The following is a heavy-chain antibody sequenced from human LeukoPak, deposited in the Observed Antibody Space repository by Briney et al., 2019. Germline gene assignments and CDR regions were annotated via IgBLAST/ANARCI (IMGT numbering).Heavy chain of an antibody. Sequence: GGSLRLSCAPSGFTFNIYAMSWVRQAPGKGLEWVSTIGSTPTYYADSVKGRFTISRDNAKNSLYLQMNSLRAEDTAVYYCARTVTIFGVVIKGYYFDYWGQGTLVTVSS. CDR1: GFTFNIYA. CDR2: IGSTPT. J-gene: IGHJ4*02. V-gene: IGHV3-23*01. CDR3: ARTVTIFGVVIKGYYFDY. D-gene: IGHD3-3*01.